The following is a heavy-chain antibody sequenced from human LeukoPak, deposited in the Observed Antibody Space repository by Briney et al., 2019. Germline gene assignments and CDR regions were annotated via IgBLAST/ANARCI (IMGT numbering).Heavy chain of an antibody. J-gene: IGHJ4*02. D-gene: IGHD3-22*01. CDR2: ISSSGNTI. CDR1: EFTFTSYA. Sequence: GGSLRLSCAASEFTFTSYALNWVRQAPGKGLEWVSYISSSGNTISYADSVKGRFTISRDNAKNSLYLQMNSLRAEDTAVNCCARDNYDSSGYYFDWGQGTLVTVPS. V-gene: IGHV3-48*03. CDR3: ARDNYDSSGYYFD.